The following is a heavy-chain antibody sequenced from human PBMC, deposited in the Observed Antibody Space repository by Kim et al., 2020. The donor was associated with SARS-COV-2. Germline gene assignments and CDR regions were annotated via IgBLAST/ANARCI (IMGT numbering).Heavy chain of an antibody. Sequence: DGRNKYDPDSGKGRFTISRDNSKNTLYLQMNSLRAEDTAVYYCARVSEGDWGQGTLVTVSS. V-gene: IGHV3-30*01. J-gene: IGHJ4*02. CDR3: ARVSEGD. CDR2: DGRNK.